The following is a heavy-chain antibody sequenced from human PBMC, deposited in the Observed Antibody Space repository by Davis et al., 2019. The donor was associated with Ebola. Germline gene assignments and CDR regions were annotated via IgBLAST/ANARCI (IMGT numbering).Heavy chain of an antibody. CDR2: ISSSGSTI. V-gene: IGHV3-11*01. Sequence: GESLKISCAASGFTFSDYYMSWIRQAPGKGLEWVSYISSSGSTIYYADSVKCRFTISRDNAKNSLYLQMNSRRAEDTAVYYCAGGAYGMDVWGKGTTVTVSS. CDR3: AGGAYGMDV. D-gene: IGHD3-10*01. J-gene: IGHJ6*04. CDR1: GFTFSDYY.